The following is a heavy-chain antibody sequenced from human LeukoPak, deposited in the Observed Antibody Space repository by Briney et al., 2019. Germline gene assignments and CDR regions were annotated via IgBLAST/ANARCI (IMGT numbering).Heavy chain of an antibody. CDR3: ARDLHGGNSFTSDWYFDL. J-gene: IGHJ2*01. Sequence: SETLSLTCTVSGGSISSTSDYWGWIRQPPGKGLEWIGEIYHSGSTNYNPSLKSRVTISVDKSKTQFSLKLSSVTAADTAVYYCARDLHGGNSFTSDWYFDLWGRGTLVTVSS. V-gene: IGHV4-39*07. CDR2: IYHSGST. CDR1: GGSISSTSDY. D-gene: IGHD4-23*01.